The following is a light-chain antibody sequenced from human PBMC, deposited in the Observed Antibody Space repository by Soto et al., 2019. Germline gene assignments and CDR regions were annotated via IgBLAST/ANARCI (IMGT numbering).Light chain of an antibody. CDR3: QKYDNAPLT. CDR2: AAY. J-gene: IGKJ4*01. CDR1: QDISTY. Sequence: DIQMTQAPSSLSASVGDRVTITCRARQDISTYLAWYQQKPGKVPKLLISAAYTLQSGVPPRFSGSGSGTDFTLTTSSLQPVDVATYYCQKYDNAPLTFGGGTKVEIK. V-gene: IGKV1-27*01.